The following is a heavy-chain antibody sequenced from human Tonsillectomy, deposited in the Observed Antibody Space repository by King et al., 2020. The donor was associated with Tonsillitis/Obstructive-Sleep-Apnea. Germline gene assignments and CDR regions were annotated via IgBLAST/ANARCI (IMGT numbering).Heavy chain of an antibody. CDR1: GFTFDDYA. J-gene: IGHJ2*01. CDR3: AKESYCGGDCYSQYFDL. D-gene: IGHD2-21*01. V-gene: IGHV3-9*01. Sequence: VQLVASGGGLVQPGRSLRLSCAASGFTFDDYAMHWVRQAPGKGLEWVSGISWNSGSIGYADSVKGRFTISRDNAKNSLYLQRNSLRAEDTALYYCAKESYCGGDCYSQYFDLWGRGTLVTVSS. CDR2: ISWNSGSI.